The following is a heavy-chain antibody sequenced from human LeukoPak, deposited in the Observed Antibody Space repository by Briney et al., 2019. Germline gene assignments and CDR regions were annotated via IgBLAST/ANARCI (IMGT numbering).Heavy chain of an antibody. CDR3: ARDLHYDFWSGRGAKGGYFDY. D-gene: IGHD3-3*01. J-gene: IGHJ4*02. V-gene: IGHV4-61*02. CDR2: IYTSGST. CDR1: GGSISSGSYF. Sequence: ASETLSLTCTVSGGSISSGSYFWSWIRQPAGKGLEWIGRIYTSGSTNYNPSLKSRVTLSVDTSKNQFSLKLSSVTAADTAVYYCARDLHYDFWSGRGAKGGYFDYWGQGTLVTVSS.